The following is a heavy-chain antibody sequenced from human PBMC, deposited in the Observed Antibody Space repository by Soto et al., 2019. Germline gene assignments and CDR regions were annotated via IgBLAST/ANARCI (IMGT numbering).Heavy chain of an antibody. D-gene: IGHD6-13*01. CDR2: IYYNDDK. CDR1: GFSCTTAGVA. V-gene: IGHV2-5*01. J-gene: IGHJ4*02. Sequence: GPTLVNPTQTLTVTCTFSGFSCTTAGVAVCWIRQTPGGALEWLTLIYYNDDKRYSPSLKSRLTITKDTSKNQVVLTMTNMDPVDTATYYCAHRGGAAVGLYYFDYWGQGALVTVSS. CDR3: AHRGGAAVGLYYFDY.